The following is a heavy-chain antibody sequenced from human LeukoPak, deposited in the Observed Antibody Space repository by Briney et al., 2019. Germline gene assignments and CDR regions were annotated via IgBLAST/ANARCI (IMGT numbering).Heavy chain of an antibody. J-gene: IGHJ4*02. D-gene: IGHD3-10*01. CDR3: ARDRFGAPLFPHDY. Sequence: SGGSLRLSCAASGFTFSSYAMHWVRQAPGKWLDLVAVISSDGSNKHYADSVKGRFTISRDNSKNTLYLQMNSLRAEDTAVYFCARDRFGAPLFPHDYWGQGTLVTVSS. CDR2: ISSDGSNK. CDR1: GFTFSSYA. V-gene: IGHV3-30-3*01.